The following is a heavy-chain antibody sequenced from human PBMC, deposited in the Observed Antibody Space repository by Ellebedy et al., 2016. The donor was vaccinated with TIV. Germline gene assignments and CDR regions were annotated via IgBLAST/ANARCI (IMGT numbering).Heavy chain of an antibody. V-gene: IGHV1-2*02. CDR1: GYTFTGYY. D-gene: IGHD3-22*01. CDR3: ARSVMKVVTAAPLGY. J-gene: IGHJ4*02. Sequence: AASVKVSCKASGYTFTGYYIHWVRQAPGQGLEWMGWLNVASTDTNYAQRFRDRVTMTRDTSISTAYMDLRRLTSDDTAVYYCARSVMKVVTAAPLGYWGQGTLGTVSS. CDR2: LNVASTDT.